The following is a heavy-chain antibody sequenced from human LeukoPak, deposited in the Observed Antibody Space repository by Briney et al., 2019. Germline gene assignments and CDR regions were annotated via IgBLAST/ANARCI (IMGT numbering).Heavy chain of an antibody. Sequence: GASLRLSCAASGLNFRAYGMSWVRQAPGKGLEGVSTISGSGDRTYHADSVKGRFTISRDNSKNALSLQMNSLRAEDTAVYFCARDYFGSGTYYPYQYYGMDVWGQGTTVTVSS. D-gene: IGHD3-10*01. CDR3: ARDYFGSGTYYPYQYYGMDV. CDR2: ISGSGDRT. CDR1: GLNFRAYG. J-gene: IGHJ6*02. V-gene: IGHV3-23*01.